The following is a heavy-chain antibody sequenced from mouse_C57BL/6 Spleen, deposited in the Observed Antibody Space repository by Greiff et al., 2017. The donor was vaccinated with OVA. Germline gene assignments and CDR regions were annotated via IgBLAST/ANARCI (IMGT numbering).Heavy chain of an antibody. CDR2: LDPENGDT. V-gene: IGHV14-4*01. J-gene: IGHJ3*01. CDR3: TTPPAQATWAWFAY. CDR1: GFNIKDDY. Sequence: EVKLMESGAELVRPGASVKLSCTASGFNIKDDYMHWVKQRPEQGLEWIGWLDPENGDTEYASTFQGKATITADTSSNTAYLQLSSLTSEDTAVYYCTTPPAQATWAWFAYWGQGTLVTVSA. D-gene: IGHD3-2*02.